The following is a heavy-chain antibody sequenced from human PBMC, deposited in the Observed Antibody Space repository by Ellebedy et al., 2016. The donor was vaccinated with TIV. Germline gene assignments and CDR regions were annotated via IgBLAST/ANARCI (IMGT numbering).Heavy chain of an antibody. J-gene: IGHJ3*02. CDR2: IYHSGST. Sequence: SETLSLXXTVFDDSVSSDNYWGWFRQSPGKGLEWIGSIYHSGSTHYNPSLKSRVTISVDTSKNQFSLKLNSVTAADTAVYYCARLPYYGSNSRGAVDIWGQGTMVTVSS. V-gene: IGHV4-38-2*02. CDR1: DDSVSSDNY. D-gene: IGHD4-23*01. CDR3: ARLPYYGSNSRGAVDI.